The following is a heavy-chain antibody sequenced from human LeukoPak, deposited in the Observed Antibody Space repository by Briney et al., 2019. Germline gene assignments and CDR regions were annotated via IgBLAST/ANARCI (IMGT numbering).Heavy chain of an antibody. V-gene: IGHV4-34*01. CDR3: ARNPPPLLLWFGELGAFDI. Sequence: SETLSLTCAVYGGSFSGYYWSWIRQPPGKGLEWIGSIYHSGSTYYNPSLKSRVTISVDTSKNQFSLKLSSVTAADTAVYYCARNPPPLLLWFGELGAFDIWGQGTMVTVSS. CDR2: IYHSGST. J-gene: IGHJ3*02. CDR1: GGSFSGYY. D-gene: IGHD3-10*01.